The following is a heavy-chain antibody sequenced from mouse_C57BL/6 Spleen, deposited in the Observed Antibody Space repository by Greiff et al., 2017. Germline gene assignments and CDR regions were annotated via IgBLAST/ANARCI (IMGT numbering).Heavy chain of an antibody. Sequence: VQLQQSGPELVKPGASVKISCKASGYTFTDYYMNWVKQSHGKSLEWIGDINPNNGGTSYNQKFKGKATLTVDKSSSTAYMELRSLTSEDSAVYYCARFGYSYKYYAMDYWGQGTSVTVSS. CDR2: INPNNGGT. D-gene: IGHD1-3*01. CDR3: ARFGYSYKYYAMDY. V-gene: IGHV1-26*01. CDR1: GYTFTDYY. J-gene: IGHJ4*01.